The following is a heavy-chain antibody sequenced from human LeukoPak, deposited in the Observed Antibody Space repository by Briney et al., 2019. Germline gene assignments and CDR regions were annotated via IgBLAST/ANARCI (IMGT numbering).Heavy chain of an antibody. J-gene: IGHJ4*02. D-gene: IGHD6-13*01. CDR1: GFTFDDYA. CDR3: ASGRQLGY. V-gene: IGHV3-9*01. CDR2: ISWNSGSI. Sequence: GGSLRLSCAASGFTFDDYAMHWVRQAPGKGLEWVSGISWNSGSIGYADSVKGRFTISRGNARNSLYLQMNSLRAEDTAVYYCASGRQLGYWGQGTLVTVSS.